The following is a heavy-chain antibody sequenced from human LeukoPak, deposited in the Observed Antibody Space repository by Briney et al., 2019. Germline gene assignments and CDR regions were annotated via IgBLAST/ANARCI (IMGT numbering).Heavy chain of an antibody. CDR3: AIDREQRKRTGFDP. V-gene: IGHV4-34*01. J-gene: IGHJ5*02. CDR2: SNHSAST. CDR1: GGPFSGYY. D-gene: IGHD1/OR15-1a*01. Sequence: SEPLSLTCALYGGPFSGYYWSWIRPPPGKGREWMGESNHSASTNYNPSLTSRVTISVDTSKCQFSLKLSSVTAADTAGYYWAIDREQRKRTGFDPWGQGTLVTVSS.